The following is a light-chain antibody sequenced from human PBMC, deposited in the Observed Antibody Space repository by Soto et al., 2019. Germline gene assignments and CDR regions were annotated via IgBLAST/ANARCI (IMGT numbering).Light chain of an antibody. CDR3: QQYHRSSIT. CDR2: GAP. CDR1: QSVSSN. J-gene: IGKJ5*01. Sequence: ERVMTQSLATLSVSPGERATLSCRASQSVSSNLAWYQHKPGQAPRLLIYGAPTRATGIPSRFSGTGSGTEFTLTISSLQPDDFATYYCQQYHRSSITFGQGTRPEI. V-gene: IGKV3-15*01.